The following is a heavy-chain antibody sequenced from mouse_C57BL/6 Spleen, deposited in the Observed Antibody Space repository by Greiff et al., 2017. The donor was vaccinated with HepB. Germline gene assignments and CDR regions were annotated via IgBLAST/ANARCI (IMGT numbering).Heavy chain of an antibody. CDR1: GFTFSSYA. V-gene: IGHV5-4*01. D-gene: IGHD2-4*01. J-gene: IGHJ4*01. CDR2: ISDGGSYT. Sequence: EVQRVESGGGLVKPGGSLKLSCAASGFTFSSYAMSWVRQTPEKRLEWVATISDGGSYTYYPDNVKGRFTISRDNAKNNLYLQMSHLKSEDTAMYDCARDKDYDDAMDYWGQGTSVTVSS. CDR3: ARDKDYDDAMDY.